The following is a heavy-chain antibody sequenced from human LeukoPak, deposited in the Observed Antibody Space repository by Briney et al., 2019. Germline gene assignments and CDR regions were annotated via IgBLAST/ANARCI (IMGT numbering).Heavy chain of an antibody. D-gene: IGHD4-17*01. V-gene: IGHV3-74*01. J-gene: IGHJ4*02. CDR2: ISTDWTIT. Sequence: GRSLRLSCAASGFTFTSVWMHWFRQAPGRGMVWISRISTDWTITGYADSVNGRLSISRDNAKNTLYLQMNSLRAEDTAVYYCARDRTTVTLFDYWGQGALVTVSS. CDR3: ARDRTTVTLFDY. CDR1: GFTFTSVW.